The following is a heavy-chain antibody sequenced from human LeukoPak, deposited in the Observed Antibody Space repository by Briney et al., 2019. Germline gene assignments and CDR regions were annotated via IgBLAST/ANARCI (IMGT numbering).Heavy chain of an antibody. CDR2: IYRDGSI. J-gene: IGHJ4*02. CDR3: ARESSGYYFDY. Sequence: GGSLRLSCAASGYTVSSNYMYWVRQAPGKGLEWVSVIYRDGSIYYAESVKGRFIISRDTSRNTLYLQMNTLRAEDTAVYYCARESSGYYFDYWGQGTLVTVSS. V-gene: IGHV3-53*01. D-gene: IGHD6-25*01. CDR1: GYTVSSNY.